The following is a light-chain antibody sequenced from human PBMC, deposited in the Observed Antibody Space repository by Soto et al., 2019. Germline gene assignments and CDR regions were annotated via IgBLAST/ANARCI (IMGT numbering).Light chain of an antibody. J-gene: IGKJ3*01. V-gene: IGKV4-1*01. Sequence: DIVMTQSPDSLAVSLGERATINCKSSQSVFYSSTNKNYLAWYQQKPGQAPTLLIYWASTRESGVPDRFSGSGSGTDFTLTISSLQAEYVAVYYCHQYYNTPLTFGPGTTVDIK. CDR3: HQYYNTPLT. CDR2: WAS. CDR1: QSVFYSSTNKNY.